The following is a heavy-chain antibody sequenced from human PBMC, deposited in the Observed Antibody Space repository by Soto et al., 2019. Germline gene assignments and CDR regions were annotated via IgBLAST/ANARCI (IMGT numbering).Heavy chain of an antibody. Sequence: QVQLQQWGAGVLKPSETLSLTCAVYGGSFSGYYWSWIRQPPGKGPEWIVENNHGGSTNDNPSLKSRVTISVDTSKNQCSLKLSSVTAADTAVYYCARSPDREAAEYFQHWGQGTLVTVSS. V-gene: IGHV4-34*01. J-gene: IGHJ1*01. CDR1: GGSFSGYY. CDR3: ARSPDREAAEYFQH. CDR2: NNHGGST.